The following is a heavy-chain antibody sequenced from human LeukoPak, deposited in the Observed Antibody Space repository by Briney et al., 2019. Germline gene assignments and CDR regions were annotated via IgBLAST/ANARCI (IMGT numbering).Heavy chain of an antibody. D-gene: IGHD6-13*01. CDR2: ISSSGSTI. V-gene: IGHV3-48*03. CDR3: ARVVSSSWSFDY. Sequence: GGSLRLSCAASGFTFSSSAMTWVRQAPGKGLEWVSYISSSGSTIYYADSVKGRFTISRDNAKNSLYLQMNSLRAEDTAVYYCARVVSSSWSFDYWGQGTLVTVSS. CDR1: GFTFSSSA. J-gene: IGHJ4*02.